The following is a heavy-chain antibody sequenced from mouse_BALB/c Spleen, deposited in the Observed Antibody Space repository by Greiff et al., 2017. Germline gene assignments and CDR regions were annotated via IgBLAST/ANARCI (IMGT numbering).Heavy chain of an antibody. D-gene: IGHD2-10*02. Sequence: DVHLVESGGGLVQPGGSRKLSCAASGFTFSSFGMHWVRQAPEKGLEWVAYISSGSSTIYYADTVKGRFTISRDNPKNTLFLQMTSLRSEDTAVYYCASLYGNYEAYWGQGTLVTVSA. J-gene: IGHJ3*01. CDR1: GFTFSSFG. CDR3: ASLYGNYEAY. V-gene: IGHV5-17*02. CDR2: ISSGSSTI.